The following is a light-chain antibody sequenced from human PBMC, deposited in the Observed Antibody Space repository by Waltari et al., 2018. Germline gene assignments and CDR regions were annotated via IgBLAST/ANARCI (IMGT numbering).Light chain of an antibody. Sequence: QSALTQPPSASGSPGHSVTISCTGTSNDVGAFDYVSWYQQHPGKAPTVVISEVTKRPDGVPDRFSGSRSGNTAFLTVSALQPEDEANYYCSSYAGTNNFVVFGGGTKLTVL. CDR3: SSYAGTNNFVV. J-gene: IGLJ2*01. CDR2: EVT. CDR1: SNDVGAFDY. V-gene: IGLV2-8*01.